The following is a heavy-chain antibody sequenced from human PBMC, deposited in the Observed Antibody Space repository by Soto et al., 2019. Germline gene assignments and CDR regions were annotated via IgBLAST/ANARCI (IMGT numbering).Heavy chain of an antibody. CDR3: ARMSTGIAARPASLDY. Sequence: GGSLRLSCAASGFTVSSNYMSWVRQAPGKGLEWVSVIYSGGSTYYADSVKGRFTISRDNSKNTLYLQMNSLRAEDTAVYYCARMSTGIAARPASLDYWGQGTLVTVSS. D-gene: IGHD6-6*01. CDR2: IYSGGST. J-gene: IGHJ4*02. CDR1: GFTVSSNY. V-gene: IGHV3-53*01.